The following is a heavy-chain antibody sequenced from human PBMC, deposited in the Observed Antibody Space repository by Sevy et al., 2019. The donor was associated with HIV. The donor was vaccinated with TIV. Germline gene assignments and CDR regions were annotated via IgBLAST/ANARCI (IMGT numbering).Heavy chain of an antibody. CDR2: IGTAGDA. V-gene: IGHV3-13*01. CDR1: GFTFSSYD. Sequence: GGSLRLSCAASGFTFSSYDMHWVRQATGKGLEWVSAIGTAGDAYYPGSVKGRFTISRETAKHSLYLQMNSLRAGDTAVYYCARVHLSGSWFDHWGQGTLVTVSS. J-gene: IGHJ5*02. D-gene: IGHD2-15*01. CDR3: ARVHLSGSWFDH.